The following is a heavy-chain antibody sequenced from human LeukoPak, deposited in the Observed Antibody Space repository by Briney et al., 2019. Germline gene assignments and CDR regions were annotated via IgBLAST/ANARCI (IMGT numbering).Heavy chain of an antibody. V-gene: IGHV4-39*07. D-gene: IGHD4-17*01. CDR2: IYYSGST. J-gene: IGHJ4*02. CDR1: GGSISSSSYC. CDR3: ARTPSPYGDYDFDY. Sequence: SETLSLTCTVSGGSISSSSYCWGWIRQPPGKGLEWIGSIYYSGSTYYNPSLKSRVTISVDTSKNQFSLKLSSVTAADTAVYYCARTPSPYGDYDFDYWGQGTLVTVSS.